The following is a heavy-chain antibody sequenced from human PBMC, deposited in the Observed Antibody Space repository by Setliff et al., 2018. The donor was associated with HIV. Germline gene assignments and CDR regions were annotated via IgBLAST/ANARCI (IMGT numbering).Heavy chain of an antibody. J-gene: IGHJ4*02. D-gene: IGHD3-10*01. CDR2: MNCMNGDT. Sequence: CKTSGYTFPNYPVNWVRQAPGQGLEWIGIMNCMNGDTSYAQNLKGRVTVTRDTSTRTVYMELSSLRPEDTAVYNCARETQTNSGSYLAWGQGTLVNGSA. CDR1: GYTFPNYP. CDR3: ARETQTNSGSYLA. V-gene: IGHV1-46*01.